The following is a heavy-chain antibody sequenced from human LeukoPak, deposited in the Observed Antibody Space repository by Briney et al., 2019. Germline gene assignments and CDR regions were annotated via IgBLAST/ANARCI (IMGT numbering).Heavy chain of an antibody. D-gene: IGHD6-13*01. J-gene: IGHJ4*02. CDR1: RGSISSSSYY. Sequence: SDTLSLTCTVSRGSISSSSYYWGWIRQPPGKGLEWIGSIYYSGSTYYNQSLKSRVTISVDTSKNQFSLKLGSVTAADTAVYYCARHVSIATGAFTHWGQGTLVTVSS. V-gene: IGHV4-39*01. CDR3: ARHVSIATGAFTH. CDR2: IYYSGST.